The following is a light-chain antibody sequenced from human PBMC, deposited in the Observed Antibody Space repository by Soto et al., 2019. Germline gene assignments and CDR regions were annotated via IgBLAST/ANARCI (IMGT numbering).Light chain of an antibody. CDR2: GTP. CDR1: QSVSSSY. Sequence: EILFTQSPGTLSLSPGERATLSCRASQSVSSSYLAWYQQKPGQAPRLLIYGTPTRVTGIPARFSGSGSGTEFTLTISSLQSEDFATYYCQQYNSYSVTFGGGTKVDIK. V-gene: IGKV3-15*01. J-gene: IGKJ4*01. CDR3: QQYNSYSVT.